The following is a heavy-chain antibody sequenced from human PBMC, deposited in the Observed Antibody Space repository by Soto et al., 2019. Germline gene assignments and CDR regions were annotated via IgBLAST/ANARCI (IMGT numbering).Heavy chain of an antibody. CDR1: GGYVSSYY. J-gene: IGHJ5*02. CDR2: SGST. D-gene: IGHD6-19*01. Sequence: QVQLQESGPGLVKPSETLSLTCTVSGGYVSSYYWSWIRQPPGKGLEWIGYSGSTNYNPSLKCRVTISVDTSKNQFSLNLSSVTAADTAVYYCARLSAGWLDPWGQGTLVTVAS. V-gene: IGHV4-59*02. CDR3: ARLSAGWLDP.